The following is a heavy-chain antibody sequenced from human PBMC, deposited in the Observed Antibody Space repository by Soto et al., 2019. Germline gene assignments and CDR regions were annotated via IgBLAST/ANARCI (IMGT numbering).Heavy chain of an antibody. Sequence: QVQLVQSGAEVKKPGSSVKVSCKASGGTFSSYAISWVRQAPGQGLEWMGGIIPIFGTANYAQKFQGRVTITADESTSTGYMELISIRSEDKALYYCGRVRKDSAMVPYCDSNGMDFLGQGTTVTVSS. D-gene: IGHD5-18*01. CDR1: GGTFSSYA. J-gene: IGHJ6*02. CDR3: GRVRKDSAMVPYCDSNGMDF. CDR2: IIPIFGTA. V-gene: IGHV1-69*12.